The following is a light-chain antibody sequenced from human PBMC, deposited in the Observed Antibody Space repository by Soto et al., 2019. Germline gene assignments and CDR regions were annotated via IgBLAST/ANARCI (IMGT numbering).Light chain of an antibody. CDR2: DTS. CDR1: QSFNSY. J-gene: IGKJ5*01. Sequence: EIVLTQSPATLSLSPGERATLSCSASQSFNSYLAWYQQKPGRAPRLLIYDTSNRATGVPARFSGSGSGTDFTLTISSLEPEDSAVYHCQQRSNWPLITFGQGTRLEIK. CDR3: QQRSNWPLIT. V-gene: IGKV3-11*01.